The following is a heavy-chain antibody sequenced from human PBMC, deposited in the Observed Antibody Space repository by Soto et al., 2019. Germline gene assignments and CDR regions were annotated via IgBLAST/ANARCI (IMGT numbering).Heavy chain of an antibody. J-gene: IGHJ4*02. Sequence: GGSLRLSCAASGFTFSSFAMTWVRQAPGKGLEWVSGISAGGGTTYYVDSVKGQFTISRDNSMDTLSLQMNSLRAEDTAIYYCAKALTSSGYRPYYFDYWGQGTLGTSPQ. V-gene: IGHV3-23*01. CDR3: AKALTSSGYRPYYFDY. CDR2: ISAGGGTT. D-gene: IGHD3-22*01. CDR1: GFTFSSFA.